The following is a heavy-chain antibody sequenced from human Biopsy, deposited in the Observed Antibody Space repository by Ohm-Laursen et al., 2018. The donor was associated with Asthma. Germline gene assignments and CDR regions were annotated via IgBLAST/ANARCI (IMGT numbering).Heavy chain of an antibody. D-gene: IGHD2-21*02. V-gene: IGHV4-30-4*01. CDR3: ARAQSYGDIYYGLDV. CDR1: GGSVYSYDHH. CDR2: IFYSGST. J-gene: IGHJ6*02. Sequence: PSQTLSLTCSVFGGSVYSYDHHWSWIRQPPGKGLEWIGFIFYSGSTCYNPSLRSRITISVDTSKRQFSLSLRSVTVADTAVYFCARAQSYGDIYYGLDVWGQGTTVTVSS.